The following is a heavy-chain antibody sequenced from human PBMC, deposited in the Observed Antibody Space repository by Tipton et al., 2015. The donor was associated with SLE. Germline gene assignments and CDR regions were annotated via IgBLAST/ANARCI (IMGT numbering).Heavy chain of an antibody. CDR2: IYYTGTTT. CDR1: GGSVSSSSKY. J-gene: IGHJ5*02. V-gene: IGHV4-39*07. D-gene: IGHD5-18*01. CDR3: ARLHGYSYGLNWFDP. Sequence: TLSLTCTVSGGSVSSSSKYWAWIRQPPGKGLEWIGSIYYTGTTTYYNSFLKSRVTMSVDTSKNQFSLRLTSVITADTAVYYCARLHGYSYGLNWFDPWGQGTLISVSS.